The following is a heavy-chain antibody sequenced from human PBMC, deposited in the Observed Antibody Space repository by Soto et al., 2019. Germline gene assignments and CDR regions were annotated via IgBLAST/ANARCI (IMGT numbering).Heavy chain of an antibody. V-gene: IGHV4-59*01. CDR3: ARVPAMGGVLYHWFDP. CDR1: GGSISSYY. J-gene: IGHJ5*02. CDR2: IYYSGST. Sequence: PSETLSLTCTVSGGSISSYYWSWIRQPPGKGLEWIGYIYYSGSTNYNPSLKSRVTISVDTSKNQFSLKLSSVTAADTAVYYCARVPAMGGVLYHWFDPWGQGTLVTVSS. D-gene: IGHD1-1*01.